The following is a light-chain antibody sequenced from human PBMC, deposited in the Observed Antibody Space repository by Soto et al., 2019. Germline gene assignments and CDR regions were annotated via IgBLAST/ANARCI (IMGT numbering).Light chain of an antibody. Sequence: DIQVTQSPSSLSASVGDRVTITCRASQFIDDFLNWFQQRPGKAPKLLIYAASSLQSGVPSRFSGSASGTDFTLTITNLQPEDFATYYCQQSYVTPWTFGQGTKVDIK. V-gene: IGKV1-39*01. CDR2: AAS. CDR1: QFIDDF. J-gene: IGKJ1*01. CDR3: QQSYVTPWT.